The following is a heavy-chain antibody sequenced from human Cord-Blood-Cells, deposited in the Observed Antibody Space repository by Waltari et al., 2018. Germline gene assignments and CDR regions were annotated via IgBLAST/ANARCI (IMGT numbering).Heavy chain of an antibody. CDR1: GGSFSGYY. J-gene: IGHJ4*02. CDR2: INHSGST. CDR3: ARGRYSSSWYRGKYGY. D-gene: IGHD6-13*01. Sequence: QVQPLQWGAGLLKPSETLSLNSAVYGGSFSGYYWSWLRQPPGKGLEWIGEINHSGSTNYNPSLKSRVTISVDTSKNQFSLKLSSVTAAGAAVYYCARGRYSSSWYRGKYGYWGQGTLVTVSS. V-gene: IGHV4-34*01.